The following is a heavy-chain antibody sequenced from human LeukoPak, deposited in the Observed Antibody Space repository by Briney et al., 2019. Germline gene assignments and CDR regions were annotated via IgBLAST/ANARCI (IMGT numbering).Heavy chain of an antibody. Sequence: PSETLSLTCTVSGGSISSYYWSWIRQPPGKGLEWIGYIYYSGSTNYNPSLKSRVTISVDTSKNQFSLKLSSVTAADTAVYYCATAPDYGDSPYFDYWGQGTLVTVSS. V-gene: IGHV4-59*01. CDR3: ATAPDYGDSPYFDY. CDR2: IYYSGST. J-gene: IGHJ4*02. D-gene: IGHD4-17*01. CDR1: GGSISSYY.